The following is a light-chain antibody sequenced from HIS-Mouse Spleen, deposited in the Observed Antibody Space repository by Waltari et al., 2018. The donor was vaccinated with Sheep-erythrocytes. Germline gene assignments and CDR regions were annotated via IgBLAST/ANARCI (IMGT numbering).Light chain of an antibody. J-gene: IGLJ2*01. CDR1: QLGDKY. Sequence: SYELTQPPSVSVSPGQTASIPCSGDQLGDKYACWYQQKPGQSPVLVIYQDSKRPSGIPERFSGSNSGNTATLTISGTQAMDEADYYCQAWDSSRVFGGGTKLTVL. CDR3: QAWDSSRV. CDR2: QDS. V-gene: IGLV3-1*01.